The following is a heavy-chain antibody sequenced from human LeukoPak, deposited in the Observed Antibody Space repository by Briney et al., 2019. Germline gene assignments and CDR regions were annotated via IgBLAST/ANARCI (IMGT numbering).Heavy chain of an antibody. CDR1: GFTFSSYA. V-gene: IGHV3-30*11. D-gene: IGHD1-14*01. J-gene: IGHJ6*03. Sequence: GRSLRLSCAASGFTFSSYAMHWVRQAPGKGLEWVAVISYDGSNKYYADSVKGRFTISRDNSKNTLYLQMNSLRAEDTAVYYCARGTTEFDDYYYYMDVWGKGTTVTVSS. CDR2: ISYDGSNK. CDR3: ARGTTEFDDYYYYMDV.